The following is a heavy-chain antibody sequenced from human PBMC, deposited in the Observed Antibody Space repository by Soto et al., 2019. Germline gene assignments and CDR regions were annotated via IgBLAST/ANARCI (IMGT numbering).Heavy chain of an antibody. CDR1: GASISNYY. Sequence: SETLSLTCTVSGASISNYYWSWIRLPPGRGLEWIGYLYYSGTTDYNPSLKSRITISVDTSKNQFSLKLSSVTAADTAVYYCARDICSGGSCYSWMFSRTVFDPWGQGTLVTVSS. J-gene: IGHJ5*02. V-gene: IGHV4-59*12. D-gene: IGHD2-15*01. CDR3: ARDICSGGSCYSWMFSRTVFDP. CDR2: LYYSGTT.